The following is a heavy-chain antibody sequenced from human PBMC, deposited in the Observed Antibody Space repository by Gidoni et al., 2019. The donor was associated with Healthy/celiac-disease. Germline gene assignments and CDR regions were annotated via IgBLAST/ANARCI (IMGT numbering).Heavy chain of an antibody. CDR2: ISGSGGST. CDR1: GLTFSSYA. CDR3: ALSGSYYAEDY. J-gene: IGHJ4*02. V-gene: IGHV3-23*01. Sequence: EVQLLESGGGLVQPGGSLRLSGAASGLTFSSYAMSWVRQAPGKGLEWVSAISGSGGSTYCADSVKGRFTISRDNSKNTLYLQMNSLRAEDTAVYYCALSGSYYAEDYWGQGTLVTVSS. D-gene: IGHD1-26*01.